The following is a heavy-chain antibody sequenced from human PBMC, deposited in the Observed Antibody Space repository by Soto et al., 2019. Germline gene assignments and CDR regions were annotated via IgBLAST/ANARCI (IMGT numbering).Heavy chain of an antibody. CDR3: AREAASDPSFYYHYMDV. CDR2: MNPDSGNT. V-gene: IGHV1-8*01. CDR1: GYTFSNYN. D-gene: IGHD3-10*01. Sequence: QEQLVQSGAEVKKPGAPVKVSCKASGYTFSNYNINWVRQASGQGLEWMGWMNPDSGNTGYAEKFQGRVTMTRNRYISTAYMELSGLRSEDTAVYYCAREAASDPSFYYHYMDVWGKGTTVTVSS. J-gene: IGHJ6*03.